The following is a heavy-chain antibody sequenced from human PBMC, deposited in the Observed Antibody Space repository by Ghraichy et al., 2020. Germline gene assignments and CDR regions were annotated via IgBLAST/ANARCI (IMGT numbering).Heavy chain of an antibody. CDR2: IYYSGST. Sequence: SETLSLTCTVSGGSISSYYWSWIRQPPGKGLEWIGYIYYSGSTNYNPSLKSRVTISVDTSKNQFSLKLSSVTAADTAVYYCARVYSSSSKRAFDIWGQGTMVTVSS. V-gene: IGHV4-59*01. D-gene: IGHD6-6*01. J-gene: IGHJ3*02. CDR3: ARVYSSSSKRAFDI. CDR1: GGSISSYY.